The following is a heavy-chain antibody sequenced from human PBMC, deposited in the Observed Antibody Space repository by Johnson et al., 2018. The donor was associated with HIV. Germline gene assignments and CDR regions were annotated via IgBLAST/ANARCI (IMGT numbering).Heavy chain of an antibody. J-gene: IGHJ3*02. V-gene: IGHV3-30*04. Sequence: QVQLVESGGGVVQPGRSLRLSCAASGFTFSSYAMHWVRQAPGKGLEWVAVISYDGSNKYYADSVKGRFTISRDNAKNSLYLQRNSLTAEDTALYYCARLRDGYNFDAFDTWGQGTMVTVSS. CDR2: ISYDGSNK. D-gene: IGHD5-24*01. CDR1: GFTFSSYA. CDR3: ARLRDGYNFDAFDT.